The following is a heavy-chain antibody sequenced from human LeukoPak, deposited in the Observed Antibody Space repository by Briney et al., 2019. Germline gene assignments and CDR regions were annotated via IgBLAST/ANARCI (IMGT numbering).Heavy chain of an antibody. CDR1: RYTFTSYD. V-gene: IGHV1-8*01. J-gene: IGHJ6*02. D-gene: IGHD3-22*01. Sequence: GASVKVSCKASRYTFTSYDINWVRPATRQGIEWMGWMNPNRGNTGYAQKFQGRVTMTRNTSISTPYMELSSLRSEDTAVYYCARAQTYYYDRSGPGSRDSDGMDVWRQGTTVTVSS. CDR3: ARAQTYYYDRSGPGSRDSDGMDV. CDR2: MNPNRGNT.